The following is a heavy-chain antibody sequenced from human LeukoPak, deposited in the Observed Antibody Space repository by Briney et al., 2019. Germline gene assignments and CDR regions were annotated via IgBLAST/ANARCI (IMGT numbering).Heavy chain of an antibody. CDR2: IYYTGTT. V-gene: IGHV4-59*11. J-gene: IGHJ4*02. CDR1: GGSLSGHY. CDR3: ARFSWGCSTASCYLTN. Sequence: SETLSLSCTVGGGSLSGHYWGWIRQPPGKGLELVGHIYYTGTTFYNPSLNSRVTITLDTSRNQFSLRLTSVIAADTAVYYCARFSWGCSTASCYLTNWGQGTLVTVSS. D-gene: IGHD2-2*01.